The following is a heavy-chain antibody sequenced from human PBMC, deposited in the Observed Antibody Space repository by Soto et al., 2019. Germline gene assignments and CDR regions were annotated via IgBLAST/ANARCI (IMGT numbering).Heavy chain of an antibody. CDR3: AKEYGRLDY. J-gene: IGHJ4*02. V-gene: IGHV3-11*06. Sequence: SLRLSCAASXFTFSDYYMSWIRQAPGKGLEWVSYISSSSGYTNYADSVKGRFTISRDNAKNSLYLQMNSLRAEDTAVYYCAKEYGRLDYWGQGTLVTVSS. D-gene: IGHD4-17*01. CDR2: ISSSSGYT. CDR1: XFTFSDYY.